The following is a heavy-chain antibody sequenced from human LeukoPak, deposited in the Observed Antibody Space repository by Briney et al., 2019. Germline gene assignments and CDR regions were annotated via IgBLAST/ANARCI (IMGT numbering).Heavy chain of an antibody. J-gene: IGHJ4*02. Sequence: SETLSLTCAVYGGSFSGYYWSWIRQPPGKGLEWIGEINHSGSTNYNPSLKSRVTISVDTSKNQFSLKLSSVTAADTAVYYCARDVGYYYDCSGYYDYWGQGTLVTVSS. CDR3: ARDVGYYYDCSGYYDY. D-gene: IGHD3-22*01. V-gene: IGHV4-34*01. CDR2: INHSGST. CDR1: GGSFSGYY.